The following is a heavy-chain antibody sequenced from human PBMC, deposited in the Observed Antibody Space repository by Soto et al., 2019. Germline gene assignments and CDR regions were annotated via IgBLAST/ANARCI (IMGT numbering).Heavy chain of an antibody. Sequence: SETLSLTCSVSGGSISRGGFYWSWIRQRPGEGLQYIGYIYETGATYYKPSLKSRISISADTSKNQFTLKLNSVTAADTAVYYCARIAVPGASYWGQGXLVTVYS. CDR1: GGSISRGGFY. V-gene: IGHV4-31*03. CDR3: ARIAVPGASY. J-gene: IGHJ4*02. CDR2: IYETGAT. D-gene: IGHD7-27*01.